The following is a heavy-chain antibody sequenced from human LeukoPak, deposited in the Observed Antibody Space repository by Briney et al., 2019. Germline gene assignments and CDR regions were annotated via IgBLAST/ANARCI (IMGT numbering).Heavy chain of an antibody. V-gene: IGHV4-34*01. D-gene: IGHD4-17*01. CDR3: AASRYDYGDYVPLVY. CDR1: GGSFSGYY. Sequence: PSETLSLTCAVYGGSFSGYYWSWIRQPPGKGLEWIGEINHSVSTNYNPSLKSRVTISVDTSKNQFSLKLSSVTAADTTVYYCAASRYDYGDYVPLVYWGQGTLVTVSS. J-gene: IGHJ4*02. CDR2: INHSVST.